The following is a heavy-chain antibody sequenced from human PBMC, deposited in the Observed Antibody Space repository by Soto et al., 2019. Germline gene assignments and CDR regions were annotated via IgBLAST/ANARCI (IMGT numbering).Heavy chain of an antibody. D-gene: IGHD2-2*01. Sequence: SGGSLRLSCAASGFTFTRYSMNWVRQAPGKGLEWVSILYSGGNTYYADSVEGRFTISRDGSKNTLYLHMNSLRAEDTAVYYCALRRVAYADFWGQGTRVTVSS. CDR3: ALRRVAYADF. J-gene: IGHJ4*02. CDR1: GFTFTRYS. V-gene: IGHV3-53*01. CDR2: LYSGGNT.